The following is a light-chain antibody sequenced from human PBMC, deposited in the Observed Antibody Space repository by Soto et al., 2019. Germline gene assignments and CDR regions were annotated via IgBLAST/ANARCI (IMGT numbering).Light chain of an antibody. CDR1: QSISMR. CDR2: KAS. Sequence: DIQMTQSPSTLSASVGDRVTITCRASQSISMRLAWYQQKVGKAPKLLIYKASSLESGVPSRFSGSASGTEFTLTSSSLQPEDFATYFCQQYHSYRTFGQGTKVEI. V-gene: IGKV1-5*03. CDR3: QQYHSYRT. J-gene: IGKJ1*01.